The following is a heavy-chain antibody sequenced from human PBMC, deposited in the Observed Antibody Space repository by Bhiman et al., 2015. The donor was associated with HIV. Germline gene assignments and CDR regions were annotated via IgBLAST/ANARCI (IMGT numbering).Heavy chain of an antibody. V-gene: IGHV3-9*01. Sequence: EVQLVESGGGLVQPGRSLRLSCAASGFTFDDYAMHWVRQAPGKGLEWVSGISWNSGTIGYVDSVKGRFTISRDNAKNSLYLLMNSLRAEDTALYYCAKDKTASAAAGVLDYWGQGTLVTVSS. J-gene: IGHJ4*02. CDR2: ISWNSGTI. CDR1: GFTFDDYA. D-gene: IGHD6-13*01. CDR3: AKDKTASAAAGVLDY.